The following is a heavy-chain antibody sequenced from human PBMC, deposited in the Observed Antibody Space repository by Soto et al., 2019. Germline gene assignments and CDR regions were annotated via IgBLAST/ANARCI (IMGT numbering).Heavy chain of an antibody. V-gene: IGHV3-49*03. CDR3: SRVRYDILTGYYVFDY. D-gene: IGHD3-9*01. CDR1: GFTFGDYA. Sequence: GGSLRLSCTASGFTFGDYAMSWFCQAPGQGLEWVGFIRTKAYGETTEYAASVNGRFTISRDDSKSIAFLQMNSLNTEDTAVYSCSRVRYDILTGYYVFDYWGQGAQVTVSS. J-gene: IGHJ4*02. CDR2: IRTKAYGETT.